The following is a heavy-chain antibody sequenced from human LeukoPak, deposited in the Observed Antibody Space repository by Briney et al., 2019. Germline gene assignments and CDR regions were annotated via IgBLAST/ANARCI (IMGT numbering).Heavy chain of an antibody. CDR3: ATTYDILTGGPMGDWFFDL. J-gene: IGHJ2*01. Sequence: PSETLSLTCAVSGGSISSGGYSWSWIRQPPGKGLEWIGNIYHSGSTYYNPSLKSRVTISLDRSKNQFSLKLSSVTAADTAVYYCATTYDILTGGPMGDWFFDLWGRGTLVTVSS. V-gene: IGHV4-30-2*01. CDR1: GGSISSGGYS. CDR2: IYHSGST. D-gene: IGHD3-9*01.